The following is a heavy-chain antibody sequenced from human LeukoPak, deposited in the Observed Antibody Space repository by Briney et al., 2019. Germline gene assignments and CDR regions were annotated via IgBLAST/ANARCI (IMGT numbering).Heavy chain of an antibody. CDR3: ARQGFDAFDL. V-gene: IGHV3-21*01. CDR2: INSGGRYI. CDR1: GFTFSTYT. Sequence: GGSLTLSCAASGFTFSTYTLNWVRQAPGKGREWVSSINSGGRYIYYADSVKGRFTISRDDAKNSLYLQMDSLRAEDTAVYHCARQGFDAFDLWGQGTMVTVSS. D-gene: IGHD2-15*01. J-gene: IGHJ3*01.